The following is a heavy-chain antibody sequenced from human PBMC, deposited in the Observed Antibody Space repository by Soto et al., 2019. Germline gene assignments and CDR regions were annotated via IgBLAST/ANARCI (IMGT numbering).Heavy chain of an antibody. CDR3: AKDYSTVTTDPLSVVLFDY. Sequence: GASVKVSCKASGYTFTSYAMHWVRQAPGQRLEWMGWSNAGNGNTKYSQEFQGRVTITRDTSASTAYMELNSLRAEDTAVYYCAKDYSTVTTDPLSVVLFDYWGQGALVTVSS. CDR2: SNAGNGNT. V-gene: IGHV1-3*02. CDR1: GYTFTSYA. J-gene: IGHJ4*02. D-gene: IGHD4-17*01.